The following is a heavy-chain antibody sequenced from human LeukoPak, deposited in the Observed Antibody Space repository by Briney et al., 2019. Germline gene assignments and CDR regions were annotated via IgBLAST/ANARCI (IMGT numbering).Heavy chain of an antibody. V-gene: IGHV1-69*13. CDR3: ARDGDTAMVPFYDI. Sequence: ASVKVSCKASGGTFSSYAISWVRQAPGQGLEWMGGIIPMFGTPNYAQKFQGRVTITADESTNTAYMELSSLTYEDTAMYYCARDGDTAMVPFYDIWGQGTKVTVSS. J-gene: IGHJ3*02. D-gene: IGHD5-18*01. CDR1: GGTFSSYA. CDR2: IIPMFGTP.